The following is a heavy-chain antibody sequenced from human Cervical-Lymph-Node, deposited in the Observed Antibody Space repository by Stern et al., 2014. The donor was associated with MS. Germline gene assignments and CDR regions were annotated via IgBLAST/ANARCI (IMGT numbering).Heavy chain of an antibody. V-gene: IGHV7-4-1*02. CDR2: INTNTGNP. CDR3: ARSRVSVAGNYGY. J-gene: IGHJ4*02. CDR1: GYTFITYA. D-gene: IGHD6-19*01. Sequence: VQLVESGSELKKPGASVKVSCKASGYTFITYAMSWVRQAPGQGFEWMGWINTNTGNPTYAQGFTGRFVFSLDTSVSTAYLEISSLKAEDTAVYYCARSRVSVAGNYGYWGQGTLITVSS.